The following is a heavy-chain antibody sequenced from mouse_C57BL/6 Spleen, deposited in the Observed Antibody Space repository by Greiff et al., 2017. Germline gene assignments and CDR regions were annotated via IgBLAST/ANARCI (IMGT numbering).Heavy chain of an antibody. J-gene: IGHJ1*03. V-gene: IGHV1-22*01. CDR2: INPNNGGT. CDR3: ARSYYYGSSPWYFDV. D-gene: IGHD1-1*01. CDR1: GYTFTDYN. Sequence: EVQLQESGPELVKPGASVKMSCKASGYTFTDYNMHWVKQSHGKSLEWIGYINPNNGGTSYNQKFKGKATLTVDKSSSNAYMELRSLTSEDSAVYYCARSYYYGSSPWYFDVWGTGTTVTVSS.